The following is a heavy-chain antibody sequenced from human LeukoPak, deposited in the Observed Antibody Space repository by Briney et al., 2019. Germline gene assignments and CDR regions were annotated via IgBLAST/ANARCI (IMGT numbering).Heavy chain of an antibody. V-gene: IGHV3-48*01. CDR2: ISSSSSTM. CDR3: AELGITMIGGV. Sequence: GGSLRLSCAASGFTFSSYSMNWVRQAPGKGLAWISFISSSSSTMYYADSVKGRFTTSRDNAKNSLYLQMNSLRAEDTAVYYCAELGITMIGGVWGKGTTVTISS. J-gene: IGHJ6*04. CDR1: GFTFSSYS. D-gene: IGHD3-10*02.